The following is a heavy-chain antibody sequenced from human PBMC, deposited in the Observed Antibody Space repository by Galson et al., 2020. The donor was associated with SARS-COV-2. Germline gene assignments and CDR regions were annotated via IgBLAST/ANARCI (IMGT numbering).Heavy chain of an antibody. CDR1: GYTFTGYY. J-gene: IGHJ4*02. V-gene: IGHV1-2*02. D-gene: IGHD3-3*01. CDR2: INPNSGGT. CDR3: ARKEGITIFGVAPHYFDY. Sequence: ASVKVSCKASGYTFTGYYMHWVRQAPGQGLEWMGWINPNSGGTNYAQKFQGRVTMTRDTSISTAYMELSRLRSDDTAVYYCARKEGITIFGVAPHYFDYWGQGTLVTVSS.